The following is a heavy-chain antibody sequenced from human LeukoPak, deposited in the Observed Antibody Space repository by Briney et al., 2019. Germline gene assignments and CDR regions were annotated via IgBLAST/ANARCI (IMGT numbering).Heavy chain of an antibody. CDR1: GGSISSYY. D-gene: IGHD2-2*01. Sequence: SETLSLTCTVSGGSISSYYWSWIRQPAGKGLEWIGRIYTSGSTNYNPALKSRVTMSVDTSKNQFSLRLSSLTAADTAVYYCAGYQRTGLSATGLDYWGQGTLVTVSS. CDR3: AGYQRTGLSATGLDY. J-gene: IGHJ4*02. CDR2: IYTSGST. V-gene: IGHV4-4*07.